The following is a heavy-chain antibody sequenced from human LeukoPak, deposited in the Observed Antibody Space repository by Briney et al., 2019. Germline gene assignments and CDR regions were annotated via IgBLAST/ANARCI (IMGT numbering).Heavy chain of an antibody. CDR3: TRGLGAKREDF. Sequence: GSSVKVSCKASGGTFSNSALSWVRQAPGQGLEWLGRIIPSVGLIHYAQQFQGRGTISADKTTTTAFLELTSLRSDDTAVYFCTRGLGAKREDFWGQGTLVTVSS. V-gene: IGHV1-69*04. CDR2: IIPSVGLI. D-gene: IGHD1-26*01. CDR1: GGTFSNSA. J-gene: IGHJ4*02.